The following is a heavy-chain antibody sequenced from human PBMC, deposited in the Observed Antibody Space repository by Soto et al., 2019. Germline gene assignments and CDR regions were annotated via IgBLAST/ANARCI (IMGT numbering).Heavy chain of an antibody. CDR3: AKIPHSSSWYLDAFDI. V-gene: IGHV3-23*01. CDR1: GFTFSSYA. D-gene: IGHD6-13*01. J-gene: IGHJ3*02. Sequence: EVQLLESGGGLVQPGGSLRLSCAASGFTFSSYAMSWVRQAPGKVLEWVSAISGSGGSTYYADSVKGRFTISRDNSKNTLYLQMNSLRAEDTAVYYCAKIPHSSSWYLDAFDIWCQGTMVTVSS. CDR2: ISGSGGST.